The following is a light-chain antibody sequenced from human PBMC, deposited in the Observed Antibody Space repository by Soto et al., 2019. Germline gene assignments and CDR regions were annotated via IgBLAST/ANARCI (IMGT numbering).Light chain of an antibody. CDR2: EVS. V-gene: IGLV2-8*01. Sequence: QSVLTQPPSASGSPGQSVTISCTGTSSDIGSYNYVSWYQQHPGKAPKLMIYEVSKRPSGVPDRFSGSKSDNTASLTVSGLQAEDEADYYCSSYAGSNNYVFGTGTKVTV. J-gene: IGLJ1*01. CDR1: SSDIGSYNY. CDR3: SSYAGSNNYV.